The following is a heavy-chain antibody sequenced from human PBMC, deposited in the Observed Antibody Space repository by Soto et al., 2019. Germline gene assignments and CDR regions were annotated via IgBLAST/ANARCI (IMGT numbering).Heavy chain of an antibody. J-gene: IGHJ4*02. V-gene: IGHV1-69*08. CDR3: ARSRGSYYTNFDS. CDR2: VIPILGAS. Sequence: GASVKVSCKASADTFTGYTVTWVRQAPGQGLEWVGRVIPILGASNFAQKFQGRVTISADKSADTAYMVLTGLTSEDTAVYYCARSRGSYYTNFDSWGQGTLVTV. D-gene: IGHD3-10*01. CDR1: ADTFTGYT.